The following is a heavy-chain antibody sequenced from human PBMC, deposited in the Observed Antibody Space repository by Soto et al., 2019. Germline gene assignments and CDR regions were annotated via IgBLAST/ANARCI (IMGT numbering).Heavy chain of an antibody. CDR1: GASISYGGFS. J-gene: IGHJ4*02. V-gene: IGHV4-30-2*06. Sequence: PSETLSLTCTVSGASISYGGFSWSWIRQSPGKGLEWIGYISHLESTYFHPSFKSRLTMSIDRTRNQLSLKLSSVTAADMAVYYCARGGGYDSFDYWGQGVLVTVSS. CDR3: ARGGGYDSFDY. CDR2: ISHLEST. D-gene: IGHD5-12*01.